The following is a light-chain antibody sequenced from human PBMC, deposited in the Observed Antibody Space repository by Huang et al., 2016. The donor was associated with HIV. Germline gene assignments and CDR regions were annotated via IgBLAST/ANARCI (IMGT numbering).Light chain of an antibody. Sequence: DIQMTQSPSSLSASVGDRVTITCQASQDISNYLNWYQKKPGKAPKLLIYDASNLETGVPSRFSGSGSGIDFTFTISSLQPEDIATYYCQHFDNLALTFGGGTEVQIK. CDR3: QHFDNLALT. CDR2: DAS. CDR1: QDISNY. J-gene: IGKJ4*01. V-gene: IGKV1-33*01.